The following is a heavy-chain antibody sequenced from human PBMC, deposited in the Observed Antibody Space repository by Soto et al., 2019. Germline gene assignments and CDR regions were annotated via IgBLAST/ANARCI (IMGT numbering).Heavy chain of an antibody. CDR2: IYYSGST. CDR1: GCSISSYY. CDR3: ARDLVFDP. D-gene: IGHD3-10*01. V-gene: IGHV4-59*01. Sequence: SETLSLTCTVSGCSISSYYWSWIRQPPGKGLEWIGYIYYSGSTNYNPSLKSRVTISVDTSKNQFSLKLSSVTAADTAVYYCARDLVFDPWGQGTLVTVSS. J-gene: IGHJ5*02.